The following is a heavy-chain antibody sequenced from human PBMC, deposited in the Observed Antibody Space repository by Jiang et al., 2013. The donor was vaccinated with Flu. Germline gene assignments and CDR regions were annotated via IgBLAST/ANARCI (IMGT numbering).Heavy chain of an antibody. D-gene: IGHD4-17*01. J-gene: IGHJ4*02. Sequence: SGAEVKKPGASVKVSCKASGYTFTSYAMHWVRQAPGQRLEWMGWINAGNGNTKYSQKFQGRVTITRDTSASTAYMGLSSLRSEDTAVYYCARSLYGDSYYFDYWGQGTLVTVSS. CDR1: GYTFTSYA. V-gene: IGHV1-3*01. CDR3: ARSLYGDSYYFDY. CDR2: INAGNGNT.